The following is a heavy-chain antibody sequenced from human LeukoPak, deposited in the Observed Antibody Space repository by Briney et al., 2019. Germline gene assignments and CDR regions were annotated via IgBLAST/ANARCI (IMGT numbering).Heavy chain of an antibody. D-gene: IGHD5-12*01. CDR1: GGSISSRNW. J-gene: IGHJ4*02. CDR3: ARAGYSGYDPASYLDY. Sequence: PSETLSLTCAVSGGSISSRNWWSWVRQPPGKGLGWIGYIYYSGSTYYNPSLKSRVTISVDTSKNQFSLKLSSVTAADTAVYYCARAGYSGYDPASYLDYWGQGTLVTVSS. CDR2: IYYSGST. V-gene: IGHV4-30-4*01.